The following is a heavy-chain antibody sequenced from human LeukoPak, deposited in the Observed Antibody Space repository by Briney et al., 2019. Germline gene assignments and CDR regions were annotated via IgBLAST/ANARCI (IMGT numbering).Heavy chain of an antibody. V-gene: IGHV3-49*04. CDR3: TRDGARFGGESWFDP. D-gene: IGHD3-10*01. Sequence: PGGSLRLSCTASGFTFGDYAMSWVRQAPGKGLEWVGFIRSKAYGGTTEYAASAKGRFTISRDDSKSIAYLQMNSLKTEDTAVYYCTRDGARFGGESWFDPWGQGTLVTVSS. CDR1: GFTFGDYA. J-gene: IGHJ5*02. CDR2: IRSKAYGGTT.